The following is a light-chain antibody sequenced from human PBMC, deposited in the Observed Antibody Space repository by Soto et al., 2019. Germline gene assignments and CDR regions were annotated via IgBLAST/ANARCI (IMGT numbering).Light chain of an antibody. V-gene: IGKV1-5*01. CDR3: QHTRT. CDR2: DAS. J-gene: IGKJ1*01. Sequence: DFQMTQSPSTLSASVGDRDTITCRASQNINNWVAWYQQKPGKAPKFLIYDASTLQRGVSSRFSGSGFGTEFSLTINSRQPDDSGSYYCQHTRTVGQGPKVEVK. CDR1: QNINNW.